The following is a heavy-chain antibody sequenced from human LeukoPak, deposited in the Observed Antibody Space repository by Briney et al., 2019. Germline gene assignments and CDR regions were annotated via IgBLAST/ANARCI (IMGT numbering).Heavy chain of an antibody. V-gene: IGHV4-59*11. CDR3: ARDGEWLRPSNYYYMDV. Sequence: SETLSLTCTVSGGSISSHYWSWIRQPPGKGLEWIGYIYYSGSTNYNPSLKSRVTISVDTSKNQFSLKLSSVTAADTAVYYCARDGEWLRPSNYYYMDVWGQGTTVTVSS. D-gene: IGHD3-3*01. CDR2: IYYSGST. J-gene: IGHJ6*03. CDR1: GGSISSHY.